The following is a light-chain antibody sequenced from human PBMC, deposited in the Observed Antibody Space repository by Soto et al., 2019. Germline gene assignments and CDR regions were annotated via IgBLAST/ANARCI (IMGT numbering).Light chain of an antibody. V-gene: IGKV4-1*01. CDR3: QHYYGTPPT. J-gene: IGKJ1*01. CDR1: QSVLYSSNNKNF. CDR2: WAS. Sequence: DIVMTQTPDSLAASLGARATINCKSSQSVLYSSNNKNFLACYPQKPGPPPKLLIYWASTRESGVPHRFIGSGSGTDFTLAISSLQAEDVAVYYCQHYYGTPPTFGQGTKVDIK.